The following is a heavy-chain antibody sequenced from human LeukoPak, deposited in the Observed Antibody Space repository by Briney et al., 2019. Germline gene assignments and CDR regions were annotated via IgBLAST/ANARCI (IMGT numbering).Heavy chain of an antibody. CDR2: IIPIFGTA. CDR1: GGTFSSYA. D-gene: IGHD3-9*01. V-gene: IGHV1-69*13. Sequence: ASVKVSCKASGGTFSSYAISWVRQAPGQGLEWMGGIIPIFGTANYAQKFQGRVTITADESTSTAYMELSSLRSEDTAVYYCARASPYYDILTGYPTDAFDIWGQGTMVTVSS. J-gene: IGHJ3*02. CDR3: ARASPYYDILTGYPTDAFDI.